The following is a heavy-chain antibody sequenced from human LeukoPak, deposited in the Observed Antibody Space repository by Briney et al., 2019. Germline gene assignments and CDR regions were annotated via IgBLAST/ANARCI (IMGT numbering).Heavy chain of an antibody. Sequence: PGGSLRLSCAASGFTFSSYSMNWVPHAPGKGLEWVSSISSSSSYIFYADSAKGRFTISRDNAKNSLYLQMHSLRAEHTAVYYCARGPHRRYYVDVWGKGTTVTVSS. CDR1: GFTFSSYS. V-gene: IGHV3-21*01. CDR3: ARGPHRRYYVDV. J-gene: IGHJ6*03. CDR2: ISSSSSYI.